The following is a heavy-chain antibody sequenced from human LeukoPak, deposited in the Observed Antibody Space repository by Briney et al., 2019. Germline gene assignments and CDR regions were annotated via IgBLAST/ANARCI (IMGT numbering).Heavy chain of an antibody. J-gene: IGHJ5*02. D-gene: IGHD1-26*01. CDR2: LSAYNGNT. V-gene: IGHV1-18*01. CDR3: ARIVGAFGGGPDNWFDP. Sequence: GASVKVSCKASGYTFTSYGISWVRQAPGQGLEWMGWLSAYNGNTNYAQKLQGRVTMTTDTSTSTAYMELRSLRSDDTAVYYCARIVGAFGGGPDNWFDPWGQGTLVTVSS. CDR1: GYTFTSYG.